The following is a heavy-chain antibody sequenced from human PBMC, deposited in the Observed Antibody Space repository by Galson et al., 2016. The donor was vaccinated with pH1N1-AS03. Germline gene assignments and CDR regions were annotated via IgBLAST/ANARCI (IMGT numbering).Heavy chain of an antibody. J-gene: IGHJ6*03. CDR3: ARESTGTEHIVVVTGRYGYYYMDV. Sequence: SLRLSCAASGFTFKSYWMSWARQAPGKGLEWVANINQDENEKYCVDSVKGRFTISRDNAKNSLYLEMNSLRAEDTALYYCARESTGTEHIVVVTGRYGYYYMDVWGKGTTVTVSS. D-gene: IGHD2-21*02. CDR1: GFTFKSYW. CDR2: INQDENEK. V-gene: IGHV3-7*03.